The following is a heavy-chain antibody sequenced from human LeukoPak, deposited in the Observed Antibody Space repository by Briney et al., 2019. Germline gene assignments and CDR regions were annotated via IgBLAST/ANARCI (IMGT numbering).Heavy chain of an antibody. CDR1: GGSISIRDYY. CDR2: MYYSGST. V-gene: IGHV4-39*07. Sequence: SETLSLTCTVSGGSISIRDYYWGWIRQPPGRGLEWTGTMYYSGSTYYNPSLKSRVTISVDTSKNQFSLKLSSVTAADTAVYYCARMPRINDILTGYYREIRYFDLWGRGTLVTVSS. D-gene: IGHD3-9*01. J-gene: IGHJ2*01. CDR3: ARMPRINDILTGYYREIRYFDL.